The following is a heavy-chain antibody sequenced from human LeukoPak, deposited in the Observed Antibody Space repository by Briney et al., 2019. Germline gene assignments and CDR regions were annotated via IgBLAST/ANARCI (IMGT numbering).Heavy chain of an antibody. CDR3: APTPRLRLHH. CDR1: GFTFSGYC. CDR2: ITDSGSRT. Sequence: GGSLRLSCAGSGFTFSGYCMSWVRQAPGKGLEWVSMITDSGSRTYYADSVKGRFTISRYNSKNTLYLQMNSLRAEDTALYYCAPTPRLRLHHWGQGTLVTVSS. J-gene: IGHJ1*01. D-gene: IGHD3-16*01. V-gene: IGHV3-23*01.